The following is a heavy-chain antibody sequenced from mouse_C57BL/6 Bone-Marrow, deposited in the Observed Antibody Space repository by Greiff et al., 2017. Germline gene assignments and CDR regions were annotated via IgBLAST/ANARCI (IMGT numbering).Heavy chain of an antibody. J-gene: IGHJ2*01. V-gene: IGHV1-81*01. CDR1: GYTFTSYG. CDR2: IYPRSGNT. D-gene: IGHD2-3*01. Sequence: QVQLQQSGAELARPGASVKLSCKASGYTFTSYGISWVKQRTGQGLEWIGEIYPRSGNTYYNEKFKGKATLTADKSSSTAYMELRSLTSEDSAVYFCARRCGYYGYWGQGTTLTVSS. CDR3: ARRCGYYGY.